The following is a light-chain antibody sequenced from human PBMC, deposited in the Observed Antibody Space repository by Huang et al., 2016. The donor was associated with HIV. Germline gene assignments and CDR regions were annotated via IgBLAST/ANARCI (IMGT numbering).Light chain of an antibody. CDR1: QSISSY. CDR3: QHSYSTPIT. J-gene: IGKJ3*01. V-gene: IGKV1-39*01. Sequence: DIQMTQSPSSLSASVGDRVTITCRASQSISSYLNWYQQKPGKAPKLLIYEASSLQSGVPSRFSGSGSGTDFTLTISSLQPEDFATYYCQHSYSTPITFGPGTTVDIK. CDR2: EAS.